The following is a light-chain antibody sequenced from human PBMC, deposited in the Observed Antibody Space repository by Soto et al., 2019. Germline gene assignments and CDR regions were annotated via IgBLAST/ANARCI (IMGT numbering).Light chain of an antibody. V-gene: IGKV1-5*01. Sequence: DIQMTQSPSSLSASVGDRVTITCRASQSISNWLAWYQQKPGTAPKVLIYHASNLQSGVPSRFSGSGSGTGFTLTISCLQSEDFATYYCQQYYSYPRTFGQGTKVDIK. CDR1: QSISNW. J-gene: IGKJ1*01. CDR3: QQYYSYPRT. CDR2: HAS.